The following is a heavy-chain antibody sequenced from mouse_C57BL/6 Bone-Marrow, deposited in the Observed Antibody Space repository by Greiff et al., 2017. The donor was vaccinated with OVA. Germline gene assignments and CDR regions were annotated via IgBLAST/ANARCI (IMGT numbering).Heavy chain of an antibody. CDR3: ARQRTTVVANFDY. V-gene: IGHV5-6*01. CDR2: ISSGGSYT. CDR1: GFTFSSYG. D-gene: IGHD1-1*01. Sequence: EVMLVESGGDLVKPGGSLKLSCAASGFTFSSYGMSWVRQTPDKRLEWVATISSGGSYTYYPDSVKGRFTISRDNAKNTLYLQMSSLKSEDTAMYYCARQRTTVVANFDYWGQGTTLTVSS. J-gene: IGHJ2*01.